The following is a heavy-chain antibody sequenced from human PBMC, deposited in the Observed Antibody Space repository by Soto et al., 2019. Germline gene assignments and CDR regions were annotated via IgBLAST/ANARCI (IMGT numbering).Heavy chain of an antibody. Sequence: PGGSLRLSCAACVFPFSSYAMSWVRQAPGKGLEWVSAISGSGGSTYYADSVKGRFTISRDNSKNTLYLQMNSLRAEDTAVYYCAKDYYDSSGPRTDDAFDIWGQGTMVTVSS. CDR1: VFPFSSYA. CDR3: AKDYYDSSGPRTDDAFDI. D-gene: IGHD3-22*01. V-gene: IGHV3-23*01. CDR2: ISGSGGST. J-gene: IGHJ3*02.